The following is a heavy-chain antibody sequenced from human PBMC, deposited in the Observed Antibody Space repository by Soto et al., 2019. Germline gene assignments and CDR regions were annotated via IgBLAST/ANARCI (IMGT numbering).Heavy chain of an antibody. Sequence: PGGSLRLSCAASGFIFSRYGINWFRQAPGKGLEWVALIRNDGSGTYYAESVTGRFTISRDNSKNTVYLQMNSLRADDTAVYFCGRARQMDPFDIWGQGTMVTVSS. CDR2: IRNDGSGT. J-gene: IGHJ3*02. V-gene: IGHV3-33*01. CDR1: GFIFSRYG. CDR3: GRARQMDPFDI.